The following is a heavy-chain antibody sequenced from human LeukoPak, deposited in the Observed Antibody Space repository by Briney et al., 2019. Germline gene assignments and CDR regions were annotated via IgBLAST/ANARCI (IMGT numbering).Heavy chain of an antibody. CDR1: GFTLSSYW. CDR2: IKQDGSEK. D-gene: IGHD3-3*01. V-gene: IGHV3-7*03. CDR3: AKDTIFGVVIDYGMDV. Sequence: GGSLRLSCVASGFTLSSYWTSWVRQAPGKGLEWLANIKQDGSEKNYVDSVKGRFTISRDNAKNSLYMQMNSLRVGDTAVYYCAKDTIFGVVIDYGMDVWGQGTTVTVSS. J-gene: IGHJ6*02.